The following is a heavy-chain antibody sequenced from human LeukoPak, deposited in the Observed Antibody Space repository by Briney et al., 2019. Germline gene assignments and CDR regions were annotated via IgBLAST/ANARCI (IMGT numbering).Heavy chain of an antibody. CDR3: ARGNLDYYDSSGYYFPPDY. D-gene: IGHD3-22*01. Sequence: GGSLRLSCKASGFTFSDYWMHWVRQAPGKGPVWVSRIISDGSSVSYVDSVKGRFIMSRDNSKNTLYLQMNSLRAEDTAVYYCARGNLDYYDSSGYYFPPDYWGQGTLVTVSS. J-gene: IGHJ4*02. CDR1: GFTFSDYW. V-gene: IGHV3-74*01. CDR2: IISDGSSV.